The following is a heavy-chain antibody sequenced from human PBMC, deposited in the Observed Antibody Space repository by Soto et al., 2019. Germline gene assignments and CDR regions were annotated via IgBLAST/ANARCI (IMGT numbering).Heavy chain of an antibody. V-gene: IGHV4-38-2*01. J-gene: IGHJ4*02. Sequence: SETLSLTCAVSDFSISSGHYWGCIRQPPGKGLEWIGSIYHSGTTYNNPSLKSRVTMSVDKSKNQFSLKLSSVTAADTAVYYCARWRNDCSTTSCYHFDYWGQGTLVTVSS. D-gene: IGHD2-2*01. CDR1: DFSISSGHY. CDR3: ARWRNDCSTTSCYHFDY. CDR2: IYHSGTT.